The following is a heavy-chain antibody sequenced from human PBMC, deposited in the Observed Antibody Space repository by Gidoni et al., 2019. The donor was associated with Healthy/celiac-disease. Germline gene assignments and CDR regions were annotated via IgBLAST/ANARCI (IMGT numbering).Heavy chain of an antibody. V-gene: IGHV3-23*01. CDR3: AKWFSLAYSGSYLHYFDY. Sequence: EVQLLESGGGLVQPGGSLSLSCAASGFPFSTYAMSWVRQAPGKGLEWVSAISGSGGSTYYADSVKGRFTISRDNSKNTLYLQMNSLRAEDTAVYYCAKWFSLAYSGSYLHYFDYWGQGTLVTVSS. CDR2: ISGSGGST. J-gene: IGHJ4*02. CDR1: GFPFSTYA. D-gene: IGHD1-26*01.